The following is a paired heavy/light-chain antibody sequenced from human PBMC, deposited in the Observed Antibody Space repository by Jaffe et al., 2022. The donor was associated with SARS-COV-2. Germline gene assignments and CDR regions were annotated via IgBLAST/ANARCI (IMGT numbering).Heavy chain of an antibody. J-gene: IGHJ4*02. Sequence: EVQLVESGGGLVRPGESLRLSCVASGFTFKNFWMNWVRQTPGKGLEWVAHIIPDGTVTFHVDSVKGRFAISRDNARNSVYLQMNNLGPEDTAVYYCVPWGHDVYWGQGILATVSS. CDR3: VPWGHDVY. D-gene: IGHD7-27*01. V-gene: IGHV3-7*03. CDR2: IIPDGTVT. CDR1: GFTFKNFW.
Light chain of an antibody. J-gene: IGKJ2*01. CDR3: MQHTHWPFT. Sequence: DVVLTQSPLSLPVTLGQPASISCRSSQGLVSSDGNTYFHWFHQRPGQSPRRLIYMVSNRDSGVPDRFSGSGSGTDFTLKISRVEAEDLGVYYCMQHTHWPFTFGQGTKLEIK. CDR2: MVS. V-gene: IGKV2-30*01. CDR1: QGLVSSDGNTY.